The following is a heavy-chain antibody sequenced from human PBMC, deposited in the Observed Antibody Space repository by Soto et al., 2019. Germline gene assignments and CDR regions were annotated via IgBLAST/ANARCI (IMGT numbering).Heavy chain of an antibody. CDR3: TRPFDCSGDACYSGWYYSYGMDV. D-gene: IGHD2-15*01. J-gene: IGHJ6*02. CDR2: IGIKANNYAT. V-gene: IGHV3-73*01. Sequence: EVQLVESGGGSVQPGGSLKLSCAASGFTFSGSAMHWVRQASGKGLEWVGRIGIKANNYATAYAASVKGRFIISRDDSKNTAHLQMNSLKAEDTAVYYCTRPFDCSGDACYSGWYYSYGMDVWGQGTTVTVSS. CDR1: GFTFSGSA.